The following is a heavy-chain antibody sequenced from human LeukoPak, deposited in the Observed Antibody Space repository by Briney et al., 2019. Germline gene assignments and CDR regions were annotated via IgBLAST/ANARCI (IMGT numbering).Heavy chain of an antibody. V-gene: IGHV4-34*01. Sequence: PSETLSLTCAVYGGSFSGYYWSWIRQPPGKGLEWIGEINHSGSTNYNPSLKSRVTISVDTSKNQFSLKLSSVTAADTAVYYCARFGVRGVIRPPYYYYGMDVWGQGTTVTVS. CDR1: GGSFSGYY. J-gene: IGHJ6*02. CDR2: INHSGST. CDR3: ARFGVRGVIRPPYYYYGMDV. D-gene: IGHD3-10*01.